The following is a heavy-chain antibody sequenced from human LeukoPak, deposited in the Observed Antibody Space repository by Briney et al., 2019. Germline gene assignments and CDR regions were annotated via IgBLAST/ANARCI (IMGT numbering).Heavy chain of an antibody. J-gene: IGHJ3*02. CDR1: GSTFSSYW. CDR2: INSDGSST. D-gene: IGHD3-9*01. CDR3: ARGALLRYFSPNAFDI. Sequence: GGSLRLSCAASGSTFSSYWMHWVRQAPGKGLVWVSRINSDGSSTSYADSVKGRFTISRDNAKNTLYLQMNSLRAEDTAVYYCARGALLRYFSPNAFDIWGQGTMVTVSS. V-gene: IGHV3-74*01.